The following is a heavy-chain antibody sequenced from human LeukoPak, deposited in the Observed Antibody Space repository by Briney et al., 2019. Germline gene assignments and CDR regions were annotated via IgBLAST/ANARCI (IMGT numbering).Heavy chain of an antibody. CDR3: ARDQFGLLGGIDY. CDR1: GGSIRSY. V-gene: IGHV4-4*07. D-gene: IGHD3-16*01. CDR2: IYTSGST. Sequence: SETLSLTCTVSGGSIRSYWSWIRQPAGKGLEWIGRIYTSGSTNYNPSLKSRVTISVDTSKNQFSLKLSSVTAADTAVYYCARDQFGLLGGIDYWGQGTLVTVSS. J-gene: IGHJ4*02.